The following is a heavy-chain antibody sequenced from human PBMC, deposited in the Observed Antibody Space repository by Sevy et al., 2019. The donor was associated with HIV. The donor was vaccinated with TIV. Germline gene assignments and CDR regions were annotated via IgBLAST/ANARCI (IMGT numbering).Heavy chain of an antibody. CDR3: ARAYSYYYYAMDV. V-gene: IGHV4-59*01. Sequence: SESLSLTCTVSGDSISGYYWSWIRQPPGKGLEWIGYVYYSGRTNYNPSLRSRVTISQDTSKNQISLKLNSVTATDTAVYYCARAYSYYYYAMDVWGQGTLVFVSS. J-gene: IGHJ6*02. CDR1: GDSISGYY. D-gene: IGHD2-15*01. CDR2: VYYSGRT.